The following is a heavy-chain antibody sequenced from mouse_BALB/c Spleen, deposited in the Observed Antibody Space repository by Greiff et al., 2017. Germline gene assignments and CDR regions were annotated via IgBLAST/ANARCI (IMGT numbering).Heavy chain of an antibody. CDR1: GYSFTGYF. D-gene: IGHD1-1*01. CDR3: AREASNYYGSSYDYAMDY. Sequence: VQLQQSGPELVKPGASVKISCKASGYSFTGYFMTWVMQSHGKSLEWIGRINPYNGDTFYNQKFKGKATLTVDKSSSTAHMELRSLASEDSAVYYCAREASNYYGSSYDYAMDYWGQGTSVTVSS. V-gene: IGHV1-20*02. J-gene: IGHJ4*01. CDR2: INPYNGDT.